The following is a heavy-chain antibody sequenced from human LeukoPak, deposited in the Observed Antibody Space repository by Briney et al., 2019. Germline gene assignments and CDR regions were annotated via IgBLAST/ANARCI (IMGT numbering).Heavy chain of an antibody. J-gene: IGHJ4*02. D-gene: IGHD3-10*01. CDR2: ISSNNRYI. V-gene: IGHV3-21*01. CDR3: SRERQDYYASGAYAYPFEY. Sequence: GGSLRLSCAASGFTFSTYSMNWVRQAPGKGLEWVSSISSNNRYIYYADSVKGRFTISRDNAKNSLYLQMNSLRAEDTAMYYCSRERQDYYASGAYAYPFEYWGQGTRVAVSS. CDR1: GFTFSTYS.